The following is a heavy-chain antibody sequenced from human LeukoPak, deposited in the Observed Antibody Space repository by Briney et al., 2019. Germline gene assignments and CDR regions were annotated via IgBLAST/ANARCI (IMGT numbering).Heavy chain of an antibody. CDR1: GFIFSNFA. CDR3: AREGIYGLDY. D-gene: IGHD3-16*01. J-gene: IGHJ4*02. V-gene: IGHV3-23*01. Sequence: GGSLRLSCAASGFIFSNFAMNWVRQAPGKGLEWVSAVSDRGGSTYYADSVKGRFTTSRDNSKNTLYLQMDSLRVEDTAVYYCAREGIYGLDYWGQGTLVTVSS. CDR2: VSDRGGST.